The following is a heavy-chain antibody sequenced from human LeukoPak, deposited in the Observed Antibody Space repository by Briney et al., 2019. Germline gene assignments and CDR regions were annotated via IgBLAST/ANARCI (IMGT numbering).Heavy chain of an antibody. V-gene: IGHV3-21*04. CDR1: GFTFSSYS. CDR3: AKDGGFGAYYYMDV. CDR2: ISSSSSYI. J-gene: IGHJ6*03. Sequence: GGSLRLSCAASGFTFSSYSMNWVRQAPGKGLEWVSSISSSSSYIYYADSVKGRFTISRDNAKNSLYLQMNSLRAEDTALYYCAKDGGFGAYYYMDVWGKGTTVTISS. D-gene: IGHD3-10*01.